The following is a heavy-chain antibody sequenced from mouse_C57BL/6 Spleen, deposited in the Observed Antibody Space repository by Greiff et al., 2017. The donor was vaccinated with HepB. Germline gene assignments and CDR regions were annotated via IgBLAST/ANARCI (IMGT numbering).Heavy chain of an antibody. D-gene: IGHD1-1*02. CDR1: GYTFTSYT. CDR2: INPSSGYT. J-gene: IGHJ2*01. V-gene: IGHV1-4*01. CDR3: ARYGPLEGSFDY. Sequence: VQLQESGAELARPGASVKMSCKASGYTFTSYTMHWVKQRPGQGLEWIGYINPSSGYTKYNQKFKDKATLTADKSSSTAYMQLSSLTSEDSAVYYCARYGPLEGSFDYWGQGTTLTVSS.